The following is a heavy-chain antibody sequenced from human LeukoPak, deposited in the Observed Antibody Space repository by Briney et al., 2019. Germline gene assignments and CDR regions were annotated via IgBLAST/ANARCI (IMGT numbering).Heavy chain of an antibody. Sequence: GASVKVSCKASGYTFTSYDINWVRQATGQGLEWMGWMNPNSGNTGYAQKFQGRVTITRNTSISTAYMELSSLRSEDTAVYYCARAPSRGSWTKGLVVITTFDAFDIWGQGTMVTVSS. CDR2: MNPNSGNT. CDR3: ARAPSRGSWTKGLVVITTFDAFDI. J-gene: IGHJ3*02. D-gene: IGHD3-22*01. V-gene: IGHV1-8*03. CDR1: GYTFTSYD.